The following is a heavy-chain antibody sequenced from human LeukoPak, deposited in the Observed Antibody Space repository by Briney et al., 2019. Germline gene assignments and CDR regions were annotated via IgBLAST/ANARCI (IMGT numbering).Heavy chain of an antibody. Sequence: PGRSLRLSCAASGFTFDDYAMHWVRQAPGKGLEWVSGISWNSGSIGYADSVKGRFTISRDNAKNSLYLQMNSLRAEDTALYYCAKALTLMTTVVFDAFDIWGQGTMVTVSS. V-gene: IGHV3-9*01. J-gene: IGHJ3*02. D-gene: IGHD4-23*01. CDR2: ISWNSGSI. CDR1: GFTFDDYA. CDR3: AKALTLMTTVVFDAFDI.